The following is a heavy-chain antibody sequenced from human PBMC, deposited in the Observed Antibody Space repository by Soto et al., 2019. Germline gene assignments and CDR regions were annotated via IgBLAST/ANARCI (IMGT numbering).Heavy chain of an antibody. D-gene: IGHD3-22*01. J-gene: IGHJ4*02. CDR1: GFTFGSYA. Sequence: EVHLLESGGGLVQPGGSLRLSCAASGFTFGSYAMSWVRQAPGKGLEWVSSISDTGGSTYYADSVKGRFTISRDNSKNTLYLQMNSLRAEDTALYYCAKTVVGGYESSGYYRRPWYFDYWGQGTLVTVSS. CDR2: ISDTGGST. CDR3: AKTVVGGYESSGYYRRPWYFDY. V-gene: IGHV3-23*01.